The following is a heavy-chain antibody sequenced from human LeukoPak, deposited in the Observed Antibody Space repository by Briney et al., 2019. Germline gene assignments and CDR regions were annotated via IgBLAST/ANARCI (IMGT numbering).Heavy chain of an antibody. CDR1: GFTFSSYA. CDR3: ARDYDGSGYFGY. Sequence: GGSLRLSCAASGFTFSSYAMSWVRLAPGKGLEWVSSISSSSNYIYYADSVKGRFTISRDNAKNSVYLQMSSLRAEDTAVYYCARDYDGSGYFGYWGQGTLVTVSS. V-gene: IGHV3-21*01. D-gene: IGHD3-22*01. CDR2: ISSSSNYI. J-gene: IGHJ4*02.